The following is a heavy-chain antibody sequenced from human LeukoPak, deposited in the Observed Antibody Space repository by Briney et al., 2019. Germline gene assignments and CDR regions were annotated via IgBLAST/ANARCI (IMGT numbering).Heavy chain of an antibody. CDR3: ARHVYGYSSWFFDF. CDR2: IYYSGST. Sequence: SETLSLTCTVSDDSIYSYYWSWSRQPPGKGMEWIGYIYYSGSTNYNPSLKSRVTISLDTSKKDFSLRLNSVTAADTAIYYRARHVYGYSSWFFDFWGQGALVTVSS. CDR1: DDSIYSYY. J-gene: IGHJ4*02. V-gene: IGHV4-59*08. D-gene: IGHD6-13*01.